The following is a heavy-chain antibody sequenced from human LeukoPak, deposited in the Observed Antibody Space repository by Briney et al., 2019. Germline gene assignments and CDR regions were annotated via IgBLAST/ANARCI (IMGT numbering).Heavy chain of an antibody. D-gene: IGHD2-21*01. CDR1: GYTFTSYG. Sequence: ASVKVSCKASGYTFTSYGISWVRQAPGQGLELMGWISAYNGNTNYAQKLQSRVTMTTDTSTSTAHPELRSLRSHDTALYYLSRDILASHPGGYWGQGTLVTVSS. CDR2: ISAYNGNT. V-gene: IGHV1-18*01. CDR3: SRDILASHPGGY. J-gene: IGHJ4*02.